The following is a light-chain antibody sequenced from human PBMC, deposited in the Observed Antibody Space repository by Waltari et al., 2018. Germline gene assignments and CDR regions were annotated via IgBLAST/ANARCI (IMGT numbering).Light chain of an antibody. CDR2: AAS. V-gene: IGKV1D-12*01. CDR3: QQAYSFPFT. CDR1: QGISSW. Sequence: DILMTQSPSSVSASVGDTVTITCRASQGISSWLAWYQQKRGKAPRLLMYAASNLQSGVPSRFSGSGSGTDFTLTISSLQPEDFATYYCQQAYSFPFTFGPGTKVDIK. J-gene: IGKJ3*01.